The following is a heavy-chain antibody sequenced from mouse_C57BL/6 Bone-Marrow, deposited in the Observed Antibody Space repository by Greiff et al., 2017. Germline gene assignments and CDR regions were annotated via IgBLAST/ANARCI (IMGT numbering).Heavy chain of an antibody. D-gene: IGHD2-3*01. CDR3: ARISAYGYYVFWYFDV. V-gene: IGHV8-8*01. CDR1: GFSLSTFGLG. J-gene: IGHJ1*03. Sequence: QVTLKESGPGILQPSQTLSLTCSFSGFSLSTFGLGVGWIRQPSGKGLEWLAHIWWDDDNYYNPALKSRLTISKDTSKNQVFLKIANVDTADTATYYCARISAYGYYVFWYFDVWGTGTTVTVSS. CDR2: IWWDDDN.